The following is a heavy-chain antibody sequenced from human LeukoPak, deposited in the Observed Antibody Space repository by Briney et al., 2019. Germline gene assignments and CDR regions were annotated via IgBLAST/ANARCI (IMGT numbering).Heavy chain of an antibody. Sequence: SLRLSCAAVGFSFSDYYMRWMRQAPGKGLEWVSYISSSSSYTNYADSVKGRFTISRDNTKNSLYLQMNSLRAVDTGVYYCARSGIHDYWGQGTLVTVSS. J-gene: IGHJ4*02. V-gene: IGHV3-11*03. CDR1: GFSFSDYY. CDR2: ISSSSSYT. CDR3: ARSGIHDY. D-gene: IGHD1-26*01.